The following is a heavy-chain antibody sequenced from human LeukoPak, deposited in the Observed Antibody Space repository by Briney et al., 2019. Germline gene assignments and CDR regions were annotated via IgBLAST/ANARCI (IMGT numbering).Heavy chain of an antibody. Sequence: TPSEPLSLTGTVSGGSISSYYWRWIEQPPGKGREGVGYIYYSGSTNYIPSLKSQVTISVHTSKIQVSLKLSSVTAADTAVYYCARALRGWSLDAFGIWGQGTMVTVS. CDR1: GGSISSYY. V-gene: IGHV4-59*01. D-gene: IGHD2-15*01. J-gene: IGHJ3*02. CDR3: ARALRGWSLDAFGI. CDR2: IYYSGST.